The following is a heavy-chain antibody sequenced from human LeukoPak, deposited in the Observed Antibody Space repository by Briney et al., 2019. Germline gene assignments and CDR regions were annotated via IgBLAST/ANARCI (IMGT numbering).Heavy chain of an antibody. CDR2: IYYSGST. J-gene: IGHJ5*02. Sequence: SETLSLTCTVSGGSISSSSYYCGWIRQPPGKGLEWIGSIYYSGSTYYIPSLKSRVTISVDTSKNQFSLQLSSVTAADTAVYFCARRDSSTSGALDPGGQGALVTVSS. CDR3: ARRDSSTSGALDP. V-gene: IGHV4-39*01. D-gene: IGHD6-13*01. CDR1: GGSISSSSYY.